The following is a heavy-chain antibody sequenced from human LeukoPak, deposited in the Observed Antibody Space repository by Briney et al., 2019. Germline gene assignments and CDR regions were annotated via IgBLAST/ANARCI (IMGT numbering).Heavy chain of an antibody. V-gene: IGHV3-66*01. J-gene: IGHJ4*02. CDR2: IYSGGST. D-gene: IGHD2-2*01. Sequence: GGSLRLSCAASGFTVSSNYMSWVRQAPGKGLEWVSVIYSGGSTYYADSVKGRFTISRDNAKNSLYLHMNSLRAEDTAVYYCARKYCSTTSCLFDNWGQGTLVTVSS. CDR1: GFTVSSNY. CDR3: ARKYCSTTSCLFDN.